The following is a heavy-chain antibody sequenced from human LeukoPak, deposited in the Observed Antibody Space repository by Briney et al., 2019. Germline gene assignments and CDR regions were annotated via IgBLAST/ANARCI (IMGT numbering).Heavy chain of an antibody. CDR2: IDWDDDK. D-gene: IGHD3-10*01. Sequence: SVPALVKPTQTLTLTCTFPGFSLSTSGMFVSWIRQPPGKALEWLARIDWDDDKYYSTSLKTRLTISKDTSKNQVVLTMTNMDPVDTATYYCARIRLGEDSHAFDYWGQGTLVTVSS. J-gene: IGHJ4*02. CDR1: GFSLSTSGMF. CDR3: ARIRLGEDSHAFDY. V-gene: IGHV2-70*11.